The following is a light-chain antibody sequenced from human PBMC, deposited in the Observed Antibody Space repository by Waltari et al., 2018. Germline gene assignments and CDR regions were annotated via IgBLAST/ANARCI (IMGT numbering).Light chain of an antibody. Sequence: DIQMTQSPPSLSASVGDRVTISCRAGPPISRSLNWYQHKPGKAPKLLMSTASSLQSGVPSRFSGSGSGTDFTLTISSLQLEDFATYYCQQSYSISYTFGQGTKLEIK. CDR1: PPISRS. CDR3: QQSYSISYT. V-gene: IGKV1-39*01. J-gene: IGKJ2*01. CDR2: TAS.